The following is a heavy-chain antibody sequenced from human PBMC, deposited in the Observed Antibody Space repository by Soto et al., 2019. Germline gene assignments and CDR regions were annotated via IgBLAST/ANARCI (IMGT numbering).Heavy chain of an antibody. CDR2: ISGSGGST. Sequence: GWSLRLSCSASGFTFRSYDMSWVRQAPGTGLEWVSAISGSGGSTYYADSVKGRFTISRDNSKNTLYLQMNRLRAEDTAVYYCAKDINRGCNVIAVAGYFQNWGQVPLVTFAS. CDR1: GFTFRSYD. CDR3: AKDINRGCNVIAVAGYFQN. V-gene: IGHV3-23*01. D-gene: IGHD6-19*01. J-gene: IGHJ1*01.